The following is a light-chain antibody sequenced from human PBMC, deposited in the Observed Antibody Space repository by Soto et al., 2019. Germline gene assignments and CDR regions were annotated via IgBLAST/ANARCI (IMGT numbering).Light chain of an antibody. V-gene: IGKV3-20*01. Sequence: EILLTQSPGTLSLSPGERATLSWGASQSVSNKFLAWYQEKPGQAPRLLIYGASTRATGIPDRFSGSGSATDFALTISRLETEDFAVYCCRQYGRSLGFAFGGGTKVDIK. CDR1: QSVSNKF. J-gene: IGKJ4*01. CDR2: GAS. CDR3: RQYGRSLGFA.